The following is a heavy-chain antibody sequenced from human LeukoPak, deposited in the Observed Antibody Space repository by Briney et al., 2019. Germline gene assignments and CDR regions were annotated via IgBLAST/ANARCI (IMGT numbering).Heavy chain of an antibody. Sequence: GGSLRLSCAASGFTLSSYDMHWVRQAPGKGLEWVAVISYDGSNKYYADSVKGRFTISRDNSKNTLYLQMNSLRAEDTAVYYCARDSTPVWASYYFDYWGQGTLVTVSS. CDR3: ARDSTPVWASYYFDY. D-gene: IGHD2-8*01. CDR1: GFTLSSYD. V-gene: IGHV3-30-3*01. CDR2: ISYDGSNK. J-gene: IGHJ4*02.